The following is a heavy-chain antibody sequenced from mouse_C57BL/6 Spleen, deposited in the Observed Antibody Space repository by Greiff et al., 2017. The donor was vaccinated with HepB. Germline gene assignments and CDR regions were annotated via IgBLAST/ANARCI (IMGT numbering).Heavy chain of an antibody. Sequence: VQLQQSGPELVKPGASVKISCKASGYTFTDYYMNWVKQSHGKSLEWIGDINPNNGGTSYNQKFKGKATLTVDKSSSTAYMELRSLTSEDSAVYYCARASSGYDFDYWGQGTTLTVSS. V-gene: IGHV1-26*01. D-gene: IGHD3-2*02. J-gene: IGHJ2*01. CDR3: ARASSGYDFDY. CDR2: INPNNGGT. CDR1: GYTFTDYY.